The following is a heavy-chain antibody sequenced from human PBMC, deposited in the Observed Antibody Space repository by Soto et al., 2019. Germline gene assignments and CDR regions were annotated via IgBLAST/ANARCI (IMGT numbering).Heavy chain of an antibody. Sequence: QVTLKESGPVLVKPTEPLTLTCTVSGFSLSNARMGVSWIRQPPGKALEWLAHIFSNDEKSYSTSLKSRLTTSTDTSNSPVVLTMTNMDPVDTATYYCARIWWELRAFDIWGQGTMVTVSS. V-gene: IGHV2-26*01. CDR3: ARIWWELRAFDI. D-gene: IGHD1-26*01. J-gene: IGHJ3*02. CDR1: GFSLSNARMG. CDR2: IFSNDEK.